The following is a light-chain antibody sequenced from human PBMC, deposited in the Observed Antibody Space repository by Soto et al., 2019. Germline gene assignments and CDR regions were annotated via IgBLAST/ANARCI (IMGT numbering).Light chain of an antibody. CDR2: EVS. J-gene: IGLJ1*01. V-gene: IGLV2-8*01. CDR1: SSDVGGYNY. CDR3: SSYAGSNNFV. Sequence: QPVLTQPPSASGSPGQSVTISCSGTSSDVGGYNYVSWHQQHPGKAPKLMIYEVSKRPSGVPDRFSGSKSGNTASLIVSGLQAEDEADYYCSSYAGSNNFVFGTG.